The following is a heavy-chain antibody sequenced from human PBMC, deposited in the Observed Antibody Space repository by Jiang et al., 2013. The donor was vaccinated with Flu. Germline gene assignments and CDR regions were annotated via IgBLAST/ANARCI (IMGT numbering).Heavy chain of an antibody. V-gene: IGHV1-69*04. Sequence: SGAEVKKPGSSVKVSCKASGGTFSSYTISWVRQAPGQGLEWMGRIIPILGIANYAQKFQGRVTITADKSTSTAYMELSSLRSEDTAVYYCARDLWAAATHAGGYYYGMDVWGQGTTVTVSS. CDR2: IIPILGIA. CDR3: ARDLWAAATHAGGYYYGMDV. D-gene: IGHD6-13*01. J-gene: IGHJ6*02. CDR1: GGTFSSYT.